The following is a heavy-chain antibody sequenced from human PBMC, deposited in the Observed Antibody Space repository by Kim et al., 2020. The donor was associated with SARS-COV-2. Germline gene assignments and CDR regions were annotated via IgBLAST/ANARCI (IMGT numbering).Heavy chain of an antibody. V-gene: IGHV3-48*03. D-gene: IGHD4-4*01. Sequence: IYYAHSVRGRLTISRDNAKNSLFLPMNSLRAEDTAVYYCARGPNYSPFDYWGQGTLVTVSS. CDR2: I. CDR3: ARGPNYSPFDY. J-gene: IGHJ4*02.